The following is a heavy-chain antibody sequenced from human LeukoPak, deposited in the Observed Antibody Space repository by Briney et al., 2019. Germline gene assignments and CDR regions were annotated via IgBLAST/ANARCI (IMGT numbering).Heavy chain of an antibody. V-gene: IGHV3-7*01. D-gene: IGHD1-26*01. CDR2: IKQDGSEK. Sequence: PGGSLRLSCAASGFTFSSYWMSWVRQAPGKGLEWVANIKQDGSEKYYVDSVKGRFTISRDNAENSLYLQMNSLRAEDTAVYYCARSEYSGSYLSYLFDYWGQGTLVTVSS. J-gene: IGHJ4*02. CDR1: GFTFSSYW. CDR3: ARSEYSGSYLSYLFDY.